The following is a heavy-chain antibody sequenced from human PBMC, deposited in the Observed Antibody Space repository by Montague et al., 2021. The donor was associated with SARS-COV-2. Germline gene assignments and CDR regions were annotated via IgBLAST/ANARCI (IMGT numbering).Heavy chain of an antibody. Sequence: SETLSLTCAVYGGSFSGYYWSWIRQPPGKGLEWIGEINHSGSTNYNPSXXSRVTISVDTSKNQFSLKLSSVTAADTAVYYCTREGYQVLWSDYYYGMDVWGQGTTGTVSS. D-gene: IGHD2-2*01. CDR1: GGSFSGYY. V-gene: IGHV4-34*01. CDR3: TREGYQVLWSDYYYGMDV. J-gene: IGHJ6*02. CDR2: INHSGST.